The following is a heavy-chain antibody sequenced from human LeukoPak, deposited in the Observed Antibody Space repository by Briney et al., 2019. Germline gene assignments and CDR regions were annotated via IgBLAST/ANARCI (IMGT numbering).Heavy chain of an antibody. V-gene: IGHV2-5*02. J-gene: IGHJ3*02. CDR2: IYWDDDK. D-gene: IGHD3-9*01. CDR3: ARRMYYDILTGYYWDAFDI. CDR1: GFSLSTSGVG. Sequence: SGPTLVKPTQTLTLTCTFSGFSLSTSGVGVGWIRQPPGKALEWLALIYWDDDKRYSPSLKSRLTITKDTSKHQVVLTMTNMDPVDTATYYCARRMYYDILTGYYWDAFDIWGQETMVTVSS.